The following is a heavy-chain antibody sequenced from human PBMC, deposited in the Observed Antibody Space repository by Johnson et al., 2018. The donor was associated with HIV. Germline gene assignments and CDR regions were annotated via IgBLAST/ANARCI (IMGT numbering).Heavy chain of an antibody. CDR2: VSCDGNKK. Sequence: QVYLVESGGGVVRPGGSLRLSCAASGFTVSSNYMSWVRQAPGKGLEWVAVVSCDGNKKYYADSVKGRLTISRDNSKSTLYLQMHSLRAEDTAVYYCASGKFSVRVVIFIDVWGQGTMVTVSA. CDR3: ASGKFSVRVVIFIDV. J-gene: IGHJ3*01. CDR1: GFTVSSNY. D-gene: IGHD3-22*01. V-gene: IGHV3-33*08.